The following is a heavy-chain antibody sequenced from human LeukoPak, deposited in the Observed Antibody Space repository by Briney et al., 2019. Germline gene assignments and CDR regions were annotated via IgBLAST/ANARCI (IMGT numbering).Heavy chain of an antibody. V-gene: IGHV3-21*01. CDR2: ISSSNSYI. Sequence: PGGSLRLSCAASGFTFSSYNMTWVRQAPGKGLEWVSSISSSNSYISYADSVKGRFTISRDNAKNSLYLQMNSVRAEDTAVYYCARDRDYDYVWGSYRYKTVPGYWGQGTLVTVSS. D-gene: IGHD3-16*02. J-gene: IGHJ4*02. CDR1: GFTFSSYN. CDR3: ARDRDYDYVWGSYRYKTVPGY.